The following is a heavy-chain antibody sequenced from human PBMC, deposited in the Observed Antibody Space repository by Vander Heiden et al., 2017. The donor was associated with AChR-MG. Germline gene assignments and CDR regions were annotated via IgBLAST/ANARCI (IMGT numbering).Heavy chain of an antibody. CDR1: GYIFNDYW. V-gene: IGHV1-3*01. J-gene: IGHJ5*01. D-gene: IGHD3-16*01. CDR3: ARRATMTNFGPGWFDS. Sequence: QAQLVQSGAEVKTPGDSVILSCKASGYIFNDYWIFWLRQAPGQRPEWLGWVNVATSGTKYSQKFQGRVSISRDKSAGTATMELRGLTSEDTAIYYCARRATMTNFGPGWFDSCGLGSPVTVSS. CDR2: VNVATSGT.